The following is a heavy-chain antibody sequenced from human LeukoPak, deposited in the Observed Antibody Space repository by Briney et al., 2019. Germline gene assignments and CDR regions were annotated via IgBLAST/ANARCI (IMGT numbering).Heavy chain of an antibody. CDR2: IKQDGSET. CDR3: ARQRGSGCLDY. Sequence: HPGGSLRLSCAASGFTFRTYAMSWVRQAPGKGLEWVANIKQDGSETYYVDSVKGRFTISRDNAKNSLSLQMNSLRAEDTAVYYCARQRGSGCLDYWGQGTLVTVSS. CDR1: GFTFRTYA. D-gene: IGHD6-19*01. V-gene: IGHV3-7*01. J-gene: IGHJ4*02.